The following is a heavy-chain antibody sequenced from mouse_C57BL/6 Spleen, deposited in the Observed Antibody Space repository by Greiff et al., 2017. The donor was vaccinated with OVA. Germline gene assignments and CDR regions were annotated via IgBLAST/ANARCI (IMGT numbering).Heavy chain of an antibody. CDR3: ASHYYGSSYVGDYYAMDY. J-gene: IGHJ4*01. V-gene: IGHV1-66*01. CDR1: GYSFTSYY. D-gene: IGHD1-1*01. Sequence: VQLQQSGPELVKPGASVKISCKASGYSFTSYYIHWVKQRPGQGLEWIGWIYPGSGNTKYNEKFKGKATLTADTSSSTAYMQLSSLTSEDSAVYYCASHYYGSSYVGDYYAMDYWGQGTSVTVSS. CDR2: IYPGSGNT.